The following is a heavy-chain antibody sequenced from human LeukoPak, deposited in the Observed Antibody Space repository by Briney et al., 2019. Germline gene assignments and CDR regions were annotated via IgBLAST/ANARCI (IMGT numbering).Heavy chain of an antibody. D-gene: IGHD5-12*01. J-gene: IGHJ4*02. CDR3: ARGGRGYSGYDWGGSDFDY. CDR1: GGSISTYY. Sequence: SETLSLTCTVSGGSISTYYWSWIRQSPGKGLEWIGYIYYSGSTNYNPSLKSRVTISVDTSKNQFSLKLSSVTAADTAVYYCARGGRGYSGYDWGGSDFDYRGQGTLVTVSS. CDR2: IYYSGST. V-gene: IGHV4-59*01.